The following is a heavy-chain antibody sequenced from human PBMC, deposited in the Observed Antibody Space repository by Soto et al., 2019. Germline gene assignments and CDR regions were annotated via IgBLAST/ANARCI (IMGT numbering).Heavy chain of an antibody. CDR3: ARDRYSSSWYVGAFDY. CDR2: INAGNGNT. Sequence: ASVKVSCKASGNTFTSYSVYLVRQAPGQGLEWMGWINAGNGNTRYSQKFQDRVTITRDTSASTVYMELSSLRSGDTAVYYCARDRYSSSWYVGAFDYWGQGTLVTVSS. CDR1: GNTFTSYS. D-gene: IGHD6-13*01. V-gene: IGHV1-3*01. J-gene: IGHJ4*02.